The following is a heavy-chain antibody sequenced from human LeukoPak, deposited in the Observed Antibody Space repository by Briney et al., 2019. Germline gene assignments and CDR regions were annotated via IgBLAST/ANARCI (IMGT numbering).Heavy chain of an antibody. CDR1: GFTFSSYA. CDR3: AKLDYYDSH. J-gene: IGHJ4*02. V-gene: IGHV3-23*01. D-gene: IGHD3-22*01. CDR2: ITGSGAST. Sequence: TGGSLRLSCAASGFTFSSYAMSWVRQAPGKGLEWVSSITGSGASTYYADSVKGRFTTSRDNSKNTLYLQMNSLRAEDTAVYYCAKLDYYDSHWGQGTLVTVSS.